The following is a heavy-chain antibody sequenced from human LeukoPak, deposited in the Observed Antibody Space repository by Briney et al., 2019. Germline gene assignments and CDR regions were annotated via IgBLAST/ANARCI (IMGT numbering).Heavy chain of an antibody. Sequence: GGSLRLSCAASGFTFSSYSMNWVRQAPGKGLEWVSYISSSSSTIYYADSVKGRFTISRDNAKNSLYLQMNSLRAEDTAVYYCARDAVSTYCGGDCYWRDAFDIWGQGTMVTVSS. D-gene: IGHD2-21*01. CDR3: ARDAVSTYCGGDCYWRDAFDI. CDR2: ISSSSSTI. CDR1: GFTFSSYS. V-gene: IGHV3-48*01. J-gene: IGHJ3*02.